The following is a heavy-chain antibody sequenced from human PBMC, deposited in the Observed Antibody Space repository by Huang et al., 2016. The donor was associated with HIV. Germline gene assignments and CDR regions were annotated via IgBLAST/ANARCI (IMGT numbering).Heavy chain of an antibody. D-gene: IGHD6-19*01. J-gene: IGHJ6*02. CDR2: IYYSGNT. CDR1: GGSISSSSYY. V-gene: IGHV4-39*01. Sequence: LQLQESGPGLVKSSETLSLICTVSGGSISSSSYYGGWIRQPPGKGPAWIGSIYYSGNTYYNPPLKSRVTISVDTSKNQFSLKVNSVTAADTAVYYCARHGRVAGHYYNNMDVWGRGTTVTVSS. CDR3: ARHGRVAGHYYNNMDV.